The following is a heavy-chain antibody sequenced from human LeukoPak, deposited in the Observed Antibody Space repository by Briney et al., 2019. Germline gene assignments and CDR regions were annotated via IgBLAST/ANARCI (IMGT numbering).Heavy chain of an antibody. D-gene: IGHD5-12*01. CDR1: GGSIGSSSYY. J-gene: IGHJ6*03. CDR3: ARLSGYGLHYYYYMDV. Sequence: SETLSLTCTVSGGSIGSSSYYWGWIRQPPGKGLEWIGSIYYIGSTYYNPSLKSRVTISIDTSKTQFSLKLSSVTAADTAVYYCARLSGYGLHYYYYMDVWGSGTTVTVSS. CDR2: IYYIGST. V-gene: IGHV4-39*07.